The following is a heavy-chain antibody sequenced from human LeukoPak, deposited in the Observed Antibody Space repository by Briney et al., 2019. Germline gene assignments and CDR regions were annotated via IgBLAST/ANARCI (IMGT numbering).Heavy chain of an antibody. CDR1: GFTFSSYS. J-gene: IGHJ4*02. CDR3: ARDCSGGSCFYY. CDR2: ISSSSSYI. V-gene: IGHV3-21*01. D-gene: IGHD2-15*01. Sequence: PGGSLRLSCAASGFTFSSYSMNWVRQAPGKGLEWVSSISSSSSYIYYADSVKGRFTISSDNAKNSLYLQMNSLRAEDTAVYYCARDCSGGSCFYYWGQGTLVTVSS.